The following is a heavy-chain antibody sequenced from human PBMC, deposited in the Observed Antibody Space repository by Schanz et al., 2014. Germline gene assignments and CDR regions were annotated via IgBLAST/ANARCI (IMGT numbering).Heavy chain of an antibody. CDR2: INPSGGST. CDR3: ARRRWDTLYVGYYFDY. V-gene: IGHV1-46*01. D-gene: IGHD1-26*01. CDR1: GYTFTRYY. Sequence: QVQLVQSGAEVKKPGASVKVSCKASGYTFTRYYIHWVRQAPGQGLEWMGIINPSGGSTTYAQKFQGRVTMTSDTSTSTVYMELSSLRSEDTAVYYCARRRWDTLYVGYYFDYWGQGTLVTVSS. J-gene: IGHJ4*02.